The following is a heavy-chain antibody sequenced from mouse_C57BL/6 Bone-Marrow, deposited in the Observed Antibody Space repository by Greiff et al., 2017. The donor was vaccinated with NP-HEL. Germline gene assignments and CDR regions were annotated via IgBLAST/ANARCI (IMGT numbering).Heavy chain of an antibody. D-gene: IGHD1-1*01. CDR1: GYAFSTYW. V-gene: IGHV1-80*01. J-gene: IGHJ4*01. Sequence: VQLKQSGAELVKPGASVKISCKASGYAFSTYWMNWVKQRPGKGLEWIGQIYPRDGATNYNGKFKGKVSLTADKSSSTAYMQLSSLTSEDSAVYFCARGDYGSSRFGYAMDYWGQGTSVTVSS. CDR3: ARGDYGSSRFGYAMDY. CDR2: IYPRDGAT.